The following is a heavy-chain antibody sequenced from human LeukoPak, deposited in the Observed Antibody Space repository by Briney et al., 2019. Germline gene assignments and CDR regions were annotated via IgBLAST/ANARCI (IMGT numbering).Heavy chain of an antibody. Sequence: PGGSLRLSCAASGFTFGSYSMNWVRQAPGKGLEWVSSISSSSSYIYYAGSVKGRFTISRDNAKNSLYLQMNSLRAEDTAVYYCARDLEYYDILTGYFYWGQGTLVTVSS. CDR3: ARDLEYYDILTGYFY. V-gene: IGHV3-21*01. J-gene: IGHJ4*02. CDR1: GFTFGSYS. CDR2: ISSSSSYI. D-gene: IGHD3-9*01.